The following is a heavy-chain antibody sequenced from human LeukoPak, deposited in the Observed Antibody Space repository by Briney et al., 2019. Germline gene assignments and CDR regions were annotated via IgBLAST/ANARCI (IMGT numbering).Heavy chain of an antibody. V-gene: IGHV3-7*01. D-gene: IGHD3-10*01. J-gene: IGHJ4*02. Sequence: GGPLRLSCAVSGFTFSTYWMSWVRQAPGKGLEWVANIKTDGSEKYYVDSVKGRFTISRDNAKNSLYLQMNSLRAEDTAVYYCARDWNGSGSPNDFWGQGTLVTVSS. CDR1: GFTFSTYW. CDR3: ARDWNGSGSPNDF. CDR2: IKTDGSEK.